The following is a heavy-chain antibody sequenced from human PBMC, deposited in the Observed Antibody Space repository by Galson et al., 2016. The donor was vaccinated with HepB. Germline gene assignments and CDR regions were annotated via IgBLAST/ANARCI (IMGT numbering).Heavy chain of an antibody. V-gene: IGHV4-39*01. J-gene: IGHJ4*01. D-gene: IGHD3-10*01. CDR1: GGSISSSSYY. CDR3: AGLYGIKALLGY. Sequence: SETLSLTCTVSGGSISSSSYYWVWIRQPPGKGLEWIGSIYFSGSTYNNPSLKSRVTLSVDTSKNQFSLKLSSVTAADTAVYYCAGLYGIKALLGYWGHGTLVTVSS. CDR2: IYFSGST.